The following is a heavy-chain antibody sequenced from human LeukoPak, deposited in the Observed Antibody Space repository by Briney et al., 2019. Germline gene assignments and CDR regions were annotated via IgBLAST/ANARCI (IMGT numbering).Heavy chain of an antibody. CDR1: GFTFSDYY. CDR2: ISSSSSYT. D-gene: IGHD3-10*01. V-gene: IGHV3-11*06. CDR3: ARVTYGSGSYWFDP. J-gene: IGHJ5*02. Sequence: GGSLRLPCAASGFTFSDYYMSWIRQAPGKGLEWVSYISSSSSYTNYADSVKGRFTISRDNAKNSLYLQMNSLRAEDTAVYYCARVTYGSGSYWFDPWGQGTLVTVSS.